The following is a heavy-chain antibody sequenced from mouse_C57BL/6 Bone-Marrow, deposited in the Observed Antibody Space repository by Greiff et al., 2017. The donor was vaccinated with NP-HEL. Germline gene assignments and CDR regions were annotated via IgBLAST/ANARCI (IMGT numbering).Heavy chain of an antibody. CDR1: GFTFSDYY. CDR2: ISNGGGST. V-gene: IGHV5-12*01. Sequence: EVMLVESGGGLVQPGGSLKLSCAASGFTFSDYYMYWVRQTPEKRLEWVAYISNGGGSTYYPDTVKGRFTISRDNAKNTLYLQMSRLKSEDTAMYYCARQRDDYDVDWYFDVWGTGTTVTVSS. D-gene: IGHD2-4*01. J-gene: IGHJ1*03. CDR3: ARQRDDYDVDWYFDV.